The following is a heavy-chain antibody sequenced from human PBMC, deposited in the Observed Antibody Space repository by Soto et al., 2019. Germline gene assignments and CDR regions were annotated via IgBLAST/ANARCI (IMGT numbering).Heavy chain of an antibody. CDR3: ARRVDSWSGYLF. J-gene: IGHJ4*02. CDR2: IHHSGRT. CDR1: GGSFDVYY. D-gene: IGHD3-3*01. Sequence: SEPLSLTCALYGGSFDVYYWSWVRQSPGKGLEWIGEIHHSGRTKYNPSLKSRVSLSVDTSTKHFSLRLTSVTAADRGVYYCARRVDSWSGYLFWGQGNPVTVSS. V-gene: IGHV4-34*01.